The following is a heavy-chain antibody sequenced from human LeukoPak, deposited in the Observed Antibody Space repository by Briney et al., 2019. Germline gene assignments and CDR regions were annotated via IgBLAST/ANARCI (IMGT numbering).Heavy chain of an antibody. CDR1: GFTFSSYG. D-gene: IGHD1-14*01. J-gene: IGHJ4*02. CDR3: AKHRPHTYYFDY. Sequence: GGSLRLSCAASGFTFSSYGMSWVRQAPGKGLEWVSAISGSGGSTYYADSVKGRFTISRDNSKNTLCLQMNSLRAEDTAVYYCAKHRPHTYYFDYWGQGTLVTVSS. CDR2: ISGSGGST. V-gene: IGHV3-23*01.